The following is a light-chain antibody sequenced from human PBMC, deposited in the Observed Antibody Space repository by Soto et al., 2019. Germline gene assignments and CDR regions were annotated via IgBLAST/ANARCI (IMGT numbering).Light chain of an antibody. CDR2: GSS. CDR1: QSINNF. CDR3: QQSYTSPPT. V-gene: IGKV1-39*01. Sequence: DIQMTPSPSSLSASVGDRITITCRASQSINNFLNWYLQKPGKAPELLIHGSSTLQSGVPSRFSGSGSGTDFTLTISSLQLEDFATNYCQQSYTSPPTFGQGTKVDIK. J-gene: IGKJ1*01.